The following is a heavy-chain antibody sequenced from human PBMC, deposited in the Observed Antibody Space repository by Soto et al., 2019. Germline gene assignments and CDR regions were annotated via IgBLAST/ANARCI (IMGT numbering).Heavy chain of an antibody. CDR1: GGSLSTGGCY. CDR3: ACLDGYNRYFDL. CDR2: IFDTGKT. Sequence: QVQLQESVSGLVKPSQTLSLTCAVSGGSLSTGGCYWSWVRLPPVRALEWIGYIFDTGKTYYSASLKSRVTMSVDRAQNQFSLRLESVTDADMASYFCACLDGYNRYFDLWGRGTLFTVSS. V-gene: IGHV4-30-2*01. D-gene: IGHD5-12*01. J-gene: IGHJ2*01.